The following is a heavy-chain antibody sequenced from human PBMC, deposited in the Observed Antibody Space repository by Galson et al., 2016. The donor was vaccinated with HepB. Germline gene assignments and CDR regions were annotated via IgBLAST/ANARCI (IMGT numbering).Heavy chain of an antibody. Sequence: SETLSLTCSVSGGSISSYYWSWIRQPPGKGLEWIGYNYYSGRTNYNPSLKSRVTIPVDTSKNQFSLKLRSVTAADTAVYFCARDRDSSSYYSLDYWGQGTLVTVSS. CDR3: ARDRDSSSYYSLDY. J-gene: IGHJ4*02. CDR1: GGSISSYY. D-gene: IGHD3-22*01. V-gene: IGHV4-59*01. CDR2: NYYSGRT.